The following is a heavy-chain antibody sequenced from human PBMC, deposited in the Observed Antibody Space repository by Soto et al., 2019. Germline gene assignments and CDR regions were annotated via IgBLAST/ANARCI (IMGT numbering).Heavy chain of an antibody. V-gene: IGHV3-23*01. J-gene: IGHJ4*02. D-gene: IGHD5-18*01. Sequence: GGSLRLSCAASGFTFANYGMSWVRQAPGKGLEWVSGLNDNGGSTYYADSAKGRFTISRDNSKDTLYLQMNSLRAVDTAIYYCAKEGAAHGYSAFDFWGQGTQVTVSP. CDR1: GFTFANYG. CDR3: AKEGAAHGYSAFDF. CDR2: LNDNGGST.